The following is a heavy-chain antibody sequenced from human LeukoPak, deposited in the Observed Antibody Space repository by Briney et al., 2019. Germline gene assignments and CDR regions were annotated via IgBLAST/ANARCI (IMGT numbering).Heavy chain of an antibody. D-gene: IGHD3-22*01. CDR3: AKDMGYYDTTGLGRGPLQH. V-gene: IGHV3-23*01. J-gene: IGHJ1*01. CDR2: ISGSAGST. CDR1: GLTFSSYW. Sequence: GGSLRLSCAASGLTFSSYWMHWVRQAPGKGLEWVSTISGSAGSTYYEDSVRGRFTISRDNSKNTLYLQMNSLRAEDTAVYYCAKDMGYYDTTGLGRGPLQHWGQGTLVTVSS.